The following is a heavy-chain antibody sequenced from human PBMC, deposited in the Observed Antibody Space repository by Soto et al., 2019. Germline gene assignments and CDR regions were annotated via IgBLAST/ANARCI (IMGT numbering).Heavy chain of an antibody. D-gene: IGHD3-16*02. Sequence: EVQLVESGGGLVQPGGSLKLSCAASGFTFSDSAMHWVRHASGKGLEWVGRIRSKGNNYATTYAASVKGRFTISRDDSKKTAYLQMNSLKTEDTAVYYCIRFSRSLSWYFDLWGRGTLVTGSS. CDR3: IRFSRSLSWYFDL. J-gene: IGHJ2*01. CDR1: GFTFSDSA. V-gene: IGHV3-73*02. CDR2: IRSKGNNYAT.